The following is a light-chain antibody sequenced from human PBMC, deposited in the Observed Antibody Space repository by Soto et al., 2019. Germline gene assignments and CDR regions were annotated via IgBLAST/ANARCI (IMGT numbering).Light chain of an antibody. CDR1: DSDIGNSNY. J-gene: IGLJ3*02. V-gene: IGLV2-14*01. CDR2: GVT. Sequence: QSVLTQPASVSGSPGQSITISCTGTDSDIGNSNYVSWYQQHPGKAPKLLIYGVTNRPSGVSDRFSGSKSGNAASLTISGLQAADEADYYCSSYTSYTTLWVFGGGTKLTVL. CDR3: SSYTSYTTLWV.